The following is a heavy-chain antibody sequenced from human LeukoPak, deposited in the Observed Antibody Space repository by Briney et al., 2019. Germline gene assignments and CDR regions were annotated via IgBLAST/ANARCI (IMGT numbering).Heavy chain of an antibody. V-gene: IGHV3-23*01. J-gene: IGHJ4*02. CDR2: ISGSGGSA. CDR3: AKEEGSWIQLWYPHFDY. CDR1: GFTFSSYA. Sequence: GGSLRLSCAASGFTFSSYAMSWVRQAPGKGLEWVSAISGSGGSAYYAESVKGRFTISRDNSKNTLYLQMNSLRAEDTAVYYCAKEEGSWIQLWYPHFDYWGQGTLVTVSS. D-gene: IGHD5-18*01.